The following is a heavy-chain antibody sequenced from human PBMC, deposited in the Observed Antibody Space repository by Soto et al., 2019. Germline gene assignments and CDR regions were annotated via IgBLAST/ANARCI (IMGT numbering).Heavy chain of an antibody. Sequence: GGSLRLSCAASGFTFGYHAMSWVRQSPGKGLEWVSVISGSGGITHYEDSVKGRFTISRDNAKNTLYLQMNSLRAEDTAVYYCAKGLLIMVRKVIIPPQYYYGMDVWGQGTTVTVSS. J-gene: IGHJ6*02. CDR1: GFTFGYHA. CDR2: ISGSGGIT. D-gene: IGHD3-10*01. V-gene: IGHV3-23*01. CDR3: AKGLLIMVRKVIIPPQYYYGMDV.